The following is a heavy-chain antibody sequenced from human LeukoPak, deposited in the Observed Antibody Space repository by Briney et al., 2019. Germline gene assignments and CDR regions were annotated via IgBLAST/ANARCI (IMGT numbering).Heavy chain of an antibody. CDR1: GFTFDDYA. CDR2: ISWNSGSI. J-gene: IGHJ4*02. Sequence: GGSLRLSCAASGFTFDDYAMHWVRQAPGKGLEWVSGISWNSGSIGYADSVKGRFTISRDNAKNSLYLQMHSLRAEDTALYYCAKDDILTAWGQGTLVTVSS. CDR3: AKDDILTA. V-gene: IGHV3-9*01. D-gene: IGHD3-9*01.